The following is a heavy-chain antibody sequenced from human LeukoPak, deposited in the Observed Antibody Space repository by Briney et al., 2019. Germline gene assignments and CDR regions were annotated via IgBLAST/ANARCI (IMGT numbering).Heavy chain of an antibody. D-gene: IGHD3-9*01. J-gene: IGHJ4*02. Sequence: GGSLRLSCAASGFTFSDYYMSWIRQAPGKGLEWVSYISSSGSTIYYADSVKGRFTISRDNAKNSLYLQMNSLRAEDTAVYYCARESSDDILTGPLDYWGQGTLVTVSS. CDR1: GFTFSDYY. CDR2: ISSSGSTI. CDR3: ARESSDDILTGPLDY. V-gene: IGHV3-11*01.